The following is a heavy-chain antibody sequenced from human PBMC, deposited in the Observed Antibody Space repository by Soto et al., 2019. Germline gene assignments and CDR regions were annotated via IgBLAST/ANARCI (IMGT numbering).Heavy chain of an antibody. D-gene: IGHD1-1*01. J-gene: IGHJ5*02. CDR2: IIPIFGTA. Sequence: ASVKVSCKASGGTFSSYAISWVRQAPGQGLEWMGGIIPIFGTANYAQKFQGRVTITADESTSTAYMELSSLRSEDTAVYYCARVSMRLEPTLSEYNWFDPWGQGTLVTVSS. CDR1: GGTFSSYA. CDR3: ARVSMRLEPTLSEYNWFDP. V-gene: IGHV1-69*13.